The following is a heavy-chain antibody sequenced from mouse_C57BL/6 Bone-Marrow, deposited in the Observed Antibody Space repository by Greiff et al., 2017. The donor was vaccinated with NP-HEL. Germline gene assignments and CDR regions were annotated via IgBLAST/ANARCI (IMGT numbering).Heavy chain of an antibody. Sequence: EVQGVESGEGLVKPGGSLKLSCAASGFTFSSYAMSWVRQTPEKRLEWVAYISSGGDYIYYADTVKGRFTISRDNARNTLYLQMSSLKSEDTAMYYCTRDGSSMYYFDYWGQGTTLTVSS. CDR2: ISSGGDYI. CDR3: TRDGSSMYYFDY. V-gene: IGHV5-9-1*02. D-gene: IGHD1-1*01. J-gene: IGHJ2*01. CDR1: GFTFSSYA.